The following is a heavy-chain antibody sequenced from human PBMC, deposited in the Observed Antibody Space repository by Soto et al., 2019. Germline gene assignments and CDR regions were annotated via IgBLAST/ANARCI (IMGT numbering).Heavy chain of an antibody. CDR2: INWNSGSI. J-gene: IGHJ1*01. Sequence: GGSLRLSCAASGFTFDDYAMHWVRQVPGKGLEWVSGINWNSGSIGYGDSVKGRFAISRDNAKNSLHLQMNSLSAEDTAFYYCVKDESINWYSGHFRHWGQGTLVTVAS. D-gene: IGHD6-13*01. CDR1: GFTFDDYA. V-gene: IGHV3-9*01. CDR3: VKDESINWYSGHFRH.